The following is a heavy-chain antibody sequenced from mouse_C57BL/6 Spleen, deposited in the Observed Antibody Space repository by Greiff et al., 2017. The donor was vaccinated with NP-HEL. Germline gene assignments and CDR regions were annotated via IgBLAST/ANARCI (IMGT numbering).Heavy chain of an antibody. J-gene: IGHJ2*01. D-gene: IGHD1-1*01. CDR2: IHPNSGST. CDR3: ARRGSSRDFDY. Sequence: VQLQQPGAELVKPGASVKLSCKASGYTFTSYWMHWVKQRPGQGLEWIGMIHPNSGSTNYNEKFKSKATLTVDKSSSTAYMQLSSLTSEDSAVYYCARRGSSRDFDYWGQGTTLTVSS. CDR1: GYTFTSYW. V-gene: IGHV1-64*01.